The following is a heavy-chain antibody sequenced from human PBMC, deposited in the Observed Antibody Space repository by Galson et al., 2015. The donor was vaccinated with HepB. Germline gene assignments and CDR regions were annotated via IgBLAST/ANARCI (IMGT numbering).Heavy chain of an antibody. J-gene: IGHJ4*02. Sequence: SLRLSCAASGFTVSSNYMSWVRQAPGKGLEWVSVIYNGGSTYYADSVKGRFTISRDNSKNTLYLQMNSLRAEDTAVYYCASGLQLWLPSFDYWGQGTLVTVSS. CDR1: GFTVSSNY. CDR2: IYNGGST. D-gene: IGHD5-18*01. CDR3: ASGLQLWLPSFDY. V-gene: IGHV3-66*01.